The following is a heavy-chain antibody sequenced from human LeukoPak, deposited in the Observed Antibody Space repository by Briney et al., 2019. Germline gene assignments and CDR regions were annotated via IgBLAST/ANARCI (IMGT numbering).Heavy chain of an antibody. CDR2: TYPGGSDT. J-gene: IGHJ3*02. D-gene: IGHD5-18*01. V-gene: IGHV5-51*01. CDR3: TTAARRRAYTYGNDGFHI. Sequence: GESLKISCKGSGFTFTSNWIGWVRQMPGEGLEWMGITYPGGSDTRYSSSFQGQVTISADKSVNTAYLQWSSLKASDTAVYYCTTAARRRAYTYGNDGFHIWGQGTMVTVSS. CDR1: GFTFTSNW.